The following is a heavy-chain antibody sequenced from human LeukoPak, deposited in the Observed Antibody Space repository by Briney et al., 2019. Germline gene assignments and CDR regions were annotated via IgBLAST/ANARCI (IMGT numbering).Heavy chain of an antibody. CDR3: APLAATTDY. CDR2: IYSGGAT. D-gene: IGHD5-12*01. J-gene: IGHJ4*02. V-gene: IGHV3-66*01. CDR1: GFTVNTNY. Sequence: GGSLRLSCAASGFTVNTNYMSWVRQAPGKGLEWVSVIYSGGATYYADSVRGRFTISRDNSKNTLYLQMNSLRAEDTAVYYCAPLAATTDYWGQGTLVTVSS.